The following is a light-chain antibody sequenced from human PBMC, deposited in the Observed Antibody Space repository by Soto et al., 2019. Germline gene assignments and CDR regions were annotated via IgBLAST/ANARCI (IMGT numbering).Light chain of an antibody. CDR1: SSDIGTYNY. Sequence: QSVLTQPASVSGSPGQSITISCTGSSSDIGTYNYLSWYQQHPGKAPKLMIYEVSDRPSGISNRFSGSKSGNTASLTISGLQAEYEADYYCSSYTSSGTHWVFGGGTKLPVL. CDR2: EVS. CDR3: SSYTSSGTHWV. J-gene: IGLJ3*02. V-gene: IGLV2-14*01.